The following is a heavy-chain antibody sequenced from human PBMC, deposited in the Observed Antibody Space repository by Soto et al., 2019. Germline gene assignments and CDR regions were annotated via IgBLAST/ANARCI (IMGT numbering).Heavy chain of an antibody. V-gene: IGHV3-30-3*01. J-gene: IGHJ4*02. D-gene: IGHD1-1*01. CDR2: ISYDGSNE. Sequence: GGSLRLSCAASGFTFSSHTMHWVRQAPGKGLDWVAVISYDGSNEYYADSVKGRFTISRDNSKNTLYLQMNSLRAEDTAVYYCSLSTTGAFLFDYWGQRSLVTVSS. CDR3: SLSTTGAFLFDY. CDR1: GFTFSSHT.